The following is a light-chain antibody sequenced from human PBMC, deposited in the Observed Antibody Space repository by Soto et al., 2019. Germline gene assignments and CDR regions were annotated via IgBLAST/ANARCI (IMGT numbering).Light chain of an antibody. CDR1: SSNIGGNT. V-gene: IGLV1-44*01. CDR3: AAWDDSLNGVV. Sequence: QSVLTQPPSASGTPGQRVTISCSGSSSNIGGNTVNWYQQLPGTAPKLLIYSNNQRPSGVSDRFSGSKSGPSASLAISGLQAEDEADYYCAAWDDSLNGVVFGGGTKLTVL. CDR2: SNN. J-gene: IGLJ2*01.